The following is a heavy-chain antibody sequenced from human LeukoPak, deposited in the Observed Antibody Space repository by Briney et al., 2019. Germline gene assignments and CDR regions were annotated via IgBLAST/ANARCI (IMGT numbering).Heavy chain of an antibody. Sequence: GGSLRLSCAASGFTFSSYDMHWVPQAPGKGLEWVAVIWFDGTNKYYRDSVKGRFTISRDNSKNTLYLQMNSLRAEDTAVYYCARGGYFLWCGNRSLYWRRKTLVTVSS. CDR3: ARGGYFLWCGNRSLY. CDR2: IWFDGTNK. D-gene: IGHD3-3*01. CDR1: GFTFSSYD. J-gene: IGHJ4*02. V-gene: IGHV3-33*01.